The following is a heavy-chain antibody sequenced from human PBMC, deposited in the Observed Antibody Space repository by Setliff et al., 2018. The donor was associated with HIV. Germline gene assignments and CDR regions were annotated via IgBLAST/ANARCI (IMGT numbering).Heavy chain of an antibody. V-gene: IGHV4-34*01. CDR3: ARMESTRPPRGLDY. J-gene: IGHJ4*02. CDR2: INPGGST. Sequence: LSLTCTVYGGSFSGYYWSWIRQTPGEGLEWIGEINPGGSTKYNPSLKSRVTISIDTSKNEFSLKLLSVTAADTAVYYCARMESTRPPRGLDYWGQGTLVTVSS. CDR1: GGSFSGYY. D-gene: IGHD6-6*01.